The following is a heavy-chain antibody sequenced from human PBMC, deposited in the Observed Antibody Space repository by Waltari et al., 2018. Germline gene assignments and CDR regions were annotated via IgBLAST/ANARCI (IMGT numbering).Heavy chain of an antibody. D-gene: IGHD6-6*01. V-gene: IGHV3-33*01. CDR2: IWYDGSNK. CDR1: GFTFSSYG. Sequence: GFTFSSYGMHWVRQAPGKGLEWVAVIWYDGSNKYYADSVKGRFTISRDNSKNTLYLQMNSLRAEDTAVYYCARDGSRRSSSSRYWGQGTLVTVSS. CDR3: ARDGSRRSSSSRY. J-gene: IGHJ4*02.